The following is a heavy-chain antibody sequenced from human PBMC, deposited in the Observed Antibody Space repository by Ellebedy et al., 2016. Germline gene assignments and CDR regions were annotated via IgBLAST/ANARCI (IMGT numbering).Heavy chain of an antibody. J-gene: IGHJ5*02. D-gene: IGHD2-15*01. CDR3: ARAGVVVVAANWFDP. CDR1: GGTFSSYA. CDR2: IIPIFGTA. Sequence: SVKVSCXASGGTFSSYAISRVRQAPGQGLEWMGGIIPIFGTANYAQKFQGRVTITADKSTSTAYMELSSLRSEDTAVYYCARAGVVVVAANWFDPWGQGTLVTVSS. V-gene: IGHV1-69*06.